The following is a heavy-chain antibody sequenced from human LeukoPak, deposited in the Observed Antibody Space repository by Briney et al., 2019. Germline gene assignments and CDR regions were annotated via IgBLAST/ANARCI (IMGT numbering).Heavy chain of an antibody. Sequence: NPGGSLRLSCAVSGVTFSDNYMTWIRQAPGKGLEWVSHISRSSGTIYYADSVQGRFTVSRDNGKKSLYLQMNSLRAEDTAVYYCTKIPGSQSIHLNHLTCCSISIRYAALWYNYYYMDVWGKGTTVTVSS. J-gene: IGHJ6*03. D-gene: IGHD2-2*01. CDR3: TKIPGSQSIHLNHLTCCSISIRYAALWYNYYYMDV. CDR2: ISRSSGTI. CDR1: GVTFSDNY. V-gene: IGHV3-11*04.